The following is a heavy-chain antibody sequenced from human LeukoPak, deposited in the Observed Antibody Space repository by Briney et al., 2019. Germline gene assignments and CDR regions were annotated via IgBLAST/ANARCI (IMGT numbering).Heavy chain of an antibody. V-gene: IGHV3-23*01. CDR2: ISGSGGSR. Sequence: PAGSLTLSCAASGFTFTSYALSWVRQPPGQGLEWVSSISGSGGSRFYVDSVKGRFTISTDNTNSTLYLQINTLRAADTALYYSAQDPPRRSPYYSDYWGQGTLVTVSS. D-gene: IGHD1-26*01. CDR3: AQDPPRRSPYYSDY. CDR1: GFTFTSYA. J-gene: IGHJ4*02.